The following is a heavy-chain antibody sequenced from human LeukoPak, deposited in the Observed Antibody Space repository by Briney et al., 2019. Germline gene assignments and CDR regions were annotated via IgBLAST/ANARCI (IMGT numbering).Heavy chain of an antibody. J-gene: IGHJ4*02. CDR1: GFPFRTHA. V-gene: IGHV3-23*01. D-gene: IGHD3-22*01. Sequence: GSLSLSCAASGFPFRTHAMSWVRQPPEKGLEWVSTISRSGDSTYYADSLKGRFTISRDNSKSTLYLQMNSLRAEDTAVYYCAKRPYDSSGFHYFDYWAQGTLVTVSS. CDR3: AKRPYDSSGFHYFDY. CDR2: ISRSGDST.